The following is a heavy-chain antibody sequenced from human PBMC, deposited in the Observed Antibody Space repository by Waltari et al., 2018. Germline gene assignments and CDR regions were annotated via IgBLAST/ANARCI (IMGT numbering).Heavy chain of an antibody. CDR3: TTDGGIGPRPIFDS. J-gene: IGHJ4*02. Sequence: EVQLVDFGGGLVKPGGYLRFSCRPYGFTFTDVWMGWARQAPGKGLEWVARIKSKRSGGTTDYAEAVKGRFTISRDDSKSTLYLEMNSLKTEDTAVYYCTTDGGIGPRPIFDSWGRGTLVTVSS. V-gene: IGHV3-15*01. CDR1: GFTFTDVW. D-gene: IGHD6-6*01. CDR2: IKSKRSGGTT.